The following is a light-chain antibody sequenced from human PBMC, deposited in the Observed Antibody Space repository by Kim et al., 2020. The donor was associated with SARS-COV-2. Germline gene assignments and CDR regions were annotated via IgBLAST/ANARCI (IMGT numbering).Light chain of an antibody. CDR2: KAS. J-gene: IGKJ1*01. CDR3: QQYNIYST. V-gene: IGKV1-5*03. Sequence: DIQMTQSPSTLSASVGDRVTITCRACQSISSWLAWYQQKPGKAPKLLIYKASSLESGVPSRFSGGGSGTEFTLTISSLQPDDFATYYCQQYNIYSTFGQGTKVEIK. CDR1: QSISSW.